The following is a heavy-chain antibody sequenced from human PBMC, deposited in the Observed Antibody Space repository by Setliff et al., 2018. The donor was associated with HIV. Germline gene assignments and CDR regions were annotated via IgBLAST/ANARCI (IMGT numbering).Heavy chain of an antibody. D-gene: IGHD4-17*01. CDR1: GYRITTDW. J-gene: IGHJ1*01. CDR3: ARMGGRVDMTTVTTFGYFQD. Sequence: GESLKIPCKGSGYRITTDWIGWVRQMPGKGLEWMGIIYTGDSDTRYSPSFQGQVTTSADKSISTAYLQWSSLKASDSAMYYCARMGGRVDMTTVTTFGYFQDWGQGTLVTVSS. CDR2: IYTGDSDT. V-gene: IGHV5-51*01.